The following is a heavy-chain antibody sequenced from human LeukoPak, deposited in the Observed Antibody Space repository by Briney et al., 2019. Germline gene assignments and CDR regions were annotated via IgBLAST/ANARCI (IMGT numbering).Heavy chain of an antibody. V-gene: IGHV3-30-3*01. Sequence: GGSLRLSCAASGFIFSKYAMHWVRQAPGKALEWVAVISFDETKKYYADSVKGRFTISRDNSNNTLFLQMNSLKTEDTAVYFCARMKVIKGASLDYWGQGSLVTVSS. D-gene: IGHD2/OR15-2a*01. CDR2: ISFDETKK. CDR1: GFIFSKYA. CDR3: ARMKVIKGASLDY. J-gene: IGHJ4*02.